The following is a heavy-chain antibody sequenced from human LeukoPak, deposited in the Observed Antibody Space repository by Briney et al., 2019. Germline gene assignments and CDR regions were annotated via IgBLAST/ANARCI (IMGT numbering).Heavy chain of an antibody. CDR2: ISGSGPYT. CDR1: GFTFSSYA. CDR3: AKHGYCSGISCFFDF. V-gene: IGHV3-23*01. J-gene: IGHJ4*02. D-gene: IGHD2-2*03. Sequence: GGPLRLSCAASGFTFSSYAMSWVRQAPGKGLEWVSGISGSGPYTFYTDSVKGRFTISRDSSKNTLYLQMNSLRAEDTALYYCAKHGYCSGISCFFDFWGQGTLVTVSS.